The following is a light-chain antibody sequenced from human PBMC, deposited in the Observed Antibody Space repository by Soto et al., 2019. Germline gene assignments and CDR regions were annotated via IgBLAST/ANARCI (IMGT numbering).Light chain of an antibody. Sequence: QCVLPQPPSVSGAPGERVTICCTGSSSNIGAGYDVHWYQQLPGTAPKLLIYGNSNRPSGVPDRFSGSKSGTSASLAITGLQAEDEADYYCQSYDSSLSAYYVFGTGTKVTVL. CDR1: SSNIGAGYD. J-gene: IGLJ1*01. CDR2: GNS. CDR3: QSYDSSLSAYYV. V-gene: IGLV1-40*01.